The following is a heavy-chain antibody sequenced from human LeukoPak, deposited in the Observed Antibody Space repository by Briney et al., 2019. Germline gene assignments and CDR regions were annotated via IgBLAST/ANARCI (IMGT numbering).Heavy chain of an antibody. CDR2: IRRDGTT. CDR1: GFTVSSYW. Sequence: GGPLTLSCAASGFTVSSYWIHWVRQAPGKGLVWVSLIRRDGTTSFAASVQGRFTISRDNARNTLYLQMNSLAAEDTAVYYCARDAGQATPFDYWGPGTLVTVSS. V-gene: IGHV3-74*01. CDR3: ARDAGQATPFDY. D-gene: IGHD2-15*01. J-gene: IGHJ4*02.